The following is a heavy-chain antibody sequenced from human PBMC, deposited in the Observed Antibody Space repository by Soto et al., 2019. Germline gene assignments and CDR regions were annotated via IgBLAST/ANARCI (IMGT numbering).Heavy chain of an antibody. CDR3: AKDSQSVSVSAARVYGMDV. CDR1: GFTFGSYA. J-gene: IGHJ6*02. CDR2: LSDSGGHT. V-gene: IGHV3-23*01. D-gene: IGHD2-2*01. Sequence: GGSLRLSCAGSGFTFGSYAMTWVRQAPGKGLEWVSTLSDSGGHTYYADSVKGRFTISRDNPKNTLYLQMNSLRAEDTAVYYCAKDSQSVSVSAARVYGMDVWGQGTTVTASS.